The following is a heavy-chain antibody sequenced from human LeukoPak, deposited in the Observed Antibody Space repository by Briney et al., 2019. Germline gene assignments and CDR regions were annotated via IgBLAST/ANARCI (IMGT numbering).Heavy chain of an antibody. J-gene: IGHJ3*02. V-gene: IGHV1-69*13. CDR3: ARTFAGSTDAFDI. CDR1: GGTFSSYA. D-gene: IGHD3-10*01. CDR2: IIPIFGTA. Sequence: GASVEVSCKASGGTFSSYAISWVRQAPGQGLEWMGGIIPIFGTANYAQKFQGRVTITADESTSTAYMELSSLRSEDTAVYYCARTFAGSTDAFDIWGQGTMVTVSS.